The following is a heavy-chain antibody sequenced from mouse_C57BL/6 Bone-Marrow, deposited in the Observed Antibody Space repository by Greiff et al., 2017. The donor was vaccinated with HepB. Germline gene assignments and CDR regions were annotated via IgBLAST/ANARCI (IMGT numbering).Heavy chain of an antibody. J-gene: IGHJ4*01. D-gene: IGHD2-1*01. CDR1: GFSLTSYA. V-gene: IGHV2-9-1*01. CDR2: IWTGGGT. CDR3: ARKFLYYGNIYAMDY. Sequence: VQVVESGPGLVAPSQSLSITCTVSGFSLTSYAISWVRQPPGKGLEWLGVIWTGGGTNYNSALKSRLSISKDNSKSQVFLKMNSLQTDDTARYYCARKFLYYGNIYAMDYWGQGTSVTVSS.